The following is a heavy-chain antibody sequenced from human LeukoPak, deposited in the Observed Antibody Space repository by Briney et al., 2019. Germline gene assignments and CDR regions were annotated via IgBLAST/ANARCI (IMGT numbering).Heavy chain of an antibody. Sequence: SQTLSLTCTVSGGSMSSGSYYWSWIRQPAGKGLEWIGRIYTSGSTNYNPSLKSRVTISVDTSKNQFSLKLSSVTAADMAVYYCARVAVRGVIGAFDIWGQGTMVTVSS. J-gene: IGHJ3*02. CDR1: GGSMSSGSYY. CDR3: ARVAVRGVIGAFDI. V-gene: IGHV4-61*02. CDR2: IYTSGST. D-gene: IGHD3-10*01.